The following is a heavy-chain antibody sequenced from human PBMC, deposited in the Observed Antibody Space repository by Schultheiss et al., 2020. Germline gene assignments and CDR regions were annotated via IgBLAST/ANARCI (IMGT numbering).Heavy chain of an antibody. CDR3: ARMSSGGSEPIFELWFDP. D-gene: IGHD2-15*01. CDR1: GFTFSSYG. J-gene: IGHJ5*02. V-gene: IGHV3-33*01. CDR2: IWYDGSNK. Sequence: GESLKISCAASGFTFSSYGMHWVRQAPGKGLEWVAVIWYDGSNKYYADSVKGRFTISRDNSKNTLYLQMNSLRAEDTAVYYCARMSSGGSEPIFELWFDPWGQGTLVTVSA.